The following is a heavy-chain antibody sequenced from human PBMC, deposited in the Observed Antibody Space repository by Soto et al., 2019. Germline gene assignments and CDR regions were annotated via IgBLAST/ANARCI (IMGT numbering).Heavy chain of an antibody. CDR1: GFTFSNYA. J-gene: IGHJ4*02. V-gene: IGHV3-23*01. CDR2: IGSGGDGI. Sequence: EVQLLESGGGSVQPGGSLRLSFAASGFTFSNYAMKWVRQAPGKGLEWVSVIGSGGDGIHYADSVEGRFTISRDNSKNTVNLQMNSLRAEDTAVYYCATYGQHLMDYWGQGTLVTVSS. CDR3: ATYGQHLMDY. D-gene: IGHD4-17*01.